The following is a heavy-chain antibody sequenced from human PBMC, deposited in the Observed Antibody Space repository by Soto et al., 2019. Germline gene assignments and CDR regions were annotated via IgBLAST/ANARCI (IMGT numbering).Heavy chain of an antibody. CDR2: MNPDSGNT. CDR1: GYTFTNYD. D-gene: IGHD3-16*01. Sequence: QVQLVQSGAEVKKPGASVKVSCKASGYTFTNYDIHWVRQATGQGLEWMGWMNPDSGNTGQSKQFQDRVTMTRDTSISTAYMEMSSLRSEGTAVYYCARGRFRRTRFDPWGQGNLVNVYS. J-gene: IGHJ5*02. V-gene: IGHV1-8*01. CDR3: ARGRFRRTRFDP.